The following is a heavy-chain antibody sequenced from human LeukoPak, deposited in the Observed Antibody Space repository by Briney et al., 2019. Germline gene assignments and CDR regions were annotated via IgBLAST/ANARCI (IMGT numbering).Heavy chain of an antibody. D-gene: IGHD3-3*01. CDR2: ISAYNGNT. J-gene: IGHJ4*02. CDR3: ARLKLAPPYYDFWSGYYN. Sequence: GASVKVFCKASGYTFTSYGISWVRQAPGQGLEWMGWISAYNGNTNYAQKLQGRVTMTTDTSTSTAYMELRSLRSDDTAVYYCARLKLAPPYYDFWSGYYNWGQGTLVTVSS. V-gene: IGHV1-18*01. CDR1: GYTFTSYG.